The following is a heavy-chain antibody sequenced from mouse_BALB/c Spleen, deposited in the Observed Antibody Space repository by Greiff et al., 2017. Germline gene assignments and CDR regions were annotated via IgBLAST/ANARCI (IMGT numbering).Heavy chain of an antibody. V-gene: IGHV1-80*01. CDR3: ARYQYGKDY. CDR1: GYAFSSYR. J-gene: IGHJ2*01. D-gene: IGHD2-10*02. Sequence: VQRVESGAELVRPGSSVKISCKASGYAFSSYRMNWVKQRPGQGLEWIGQIYPGDGDTNYNGKFKGKATLTADKSSSTAYMQLSSLTSEDSAVYFCARYQYGKDYWGQGTTLTVSS. CDR2: IYPGDGDT.